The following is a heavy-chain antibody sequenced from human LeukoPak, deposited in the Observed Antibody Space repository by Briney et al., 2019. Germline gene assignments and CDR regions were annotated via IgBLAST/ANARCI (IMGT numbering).Heavy chain of an antibody. Sequence: PGGSLRLSCAASGFTFSTYSMNWVRQAPGKGLEWVSYISSRSSYIYYADSVKGRFTISRDNAKNSLYLQMDSLRAEDTAVYYCARDPFSGYDKRVYYFDYWGQGTLVTVSS. CDR2: ISSRSSYI. V-gene: IGHV3-21*06. CDR3: ARDPFSGYDKRVYYFDY. CDR1: GFTFSTYS. J-gene: IGHJ4*02. D-gene: IGHD5-12*01.